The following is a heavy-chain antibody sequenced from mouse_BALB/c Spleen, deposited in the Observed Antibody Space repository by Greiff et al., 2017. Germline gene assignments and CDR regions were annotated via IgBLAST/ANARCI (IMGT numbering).Heavy chain of an antibody. V-gene: IGHV5-17*02. Sequence: EVQLVESGGGLVQPGGSLKLSCAASGFTFSSYGMSWVRQTPEKGLEWVAYISSGSSTIYYADTVKGRFTISRDNPKNTLFLQMTSLRSEDTAMYYCARSGRYVAMDYWGQGTLVTVSA. CDR3: ARSGRYVAMDY. D-gene: IGHD2-14*01. CDR1: GFTFSSYG. J-gene: IGHJ3*01. CDR2: ISSGSSTI.